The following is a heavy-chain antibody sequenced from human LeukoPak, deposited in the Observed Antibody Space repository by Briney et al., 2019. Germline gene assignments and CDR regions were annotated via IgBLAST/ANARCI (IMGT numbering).Heavy chain of an antibody. Sequence: SETLSLTCTVSGGSLSGHYWSWIRQAPGKRLEWIGYVSYTGRTKYNPSLQSRVTISIDTSKSQFSLKLTSVTSADTAVYSCARLLDNDISGDPDTFDVWGQGTTVIVSS. D-gene: IGHD3-22*01. J-gene: IGHJ3*01. V-gene: IGHV4-59*11. CDR3: ARLLDNDISGDPDTFDV. CDR2: VSYTGRT. CDR1: GGSLSGHY.